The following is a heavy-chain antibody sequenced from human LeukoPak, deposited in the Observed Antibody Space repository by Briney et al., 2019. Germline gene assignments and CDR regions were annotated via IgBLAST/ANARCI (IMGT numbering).Heavy chain of an antibody. V-gene: IGHV3-23*01. CDR3: ARTTVTTSAYYYYGMDV. D-gene: IGHD4-11*01. CDR2: ISGSGGST. CDR1: GFTFSGYA. Sequence: GGSLRLSCAASGFTFSGYAMSWVRQAPGKGLEWVSAISGSGGSTYYADSVKGRFTISRDNSKNTLYLQMNSLRAEDTAVYYCARTTVTTSAYYYYGMDVWGQGTTVTVSS. J-gene: IGHJ6*02.